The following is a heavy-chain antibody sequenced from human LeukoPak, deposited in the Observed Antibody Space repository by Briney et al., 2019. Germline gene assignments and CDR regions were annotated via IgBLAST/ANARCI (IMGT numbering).Heavy chain of an antibody. D-gene: IGHD3-10*01. CDR2: IYYSGST. CDR3: ARDVGFNLKFGFDY. J-gene: IGHJ4*02. V-gene: IGHV4-59*01. CDR1: GGSISSYY. Sequence: PSETLSLTCTVSGGSISSYYWSWIRQPPGKGLEWIGYIYYSGSTNYNPSLKSRVTISVDTSKNQFSLKLSSVTAADTAVYYCARDVGFNLKFGFDYWGQGTLVTVSS.